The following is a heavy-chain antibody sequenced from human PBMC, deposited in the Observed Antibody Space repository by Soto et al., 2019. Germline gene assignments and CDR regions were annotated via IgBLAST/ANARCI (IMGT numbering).Heavy chain of an antibody. D-gene: IGHD2-15*01. V-gene: IGHV4-28*01. J-gene: IGHJ4*02. CDR1: GYSISNNHW. Sequence: QVQLQESGPGLVKPSDTLSLTCDVSGYSISNNHWWGWIQQPPGKGLEWIGYIYYSGSTYYSPSLKRRVTMSVDTSKNQFSLKLTSVPAVDTAVYYCARTGLYGGNEFDYGGQGTLVTVSS. CDR3: ARTGLYGGNEFDY. CDR2: IYYSGST.